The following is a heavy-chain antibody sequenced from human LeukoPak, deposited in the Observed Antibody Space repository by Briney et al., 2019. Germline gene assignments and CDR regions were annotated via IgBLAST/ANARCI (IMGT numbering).Heavy chain of an antibody. J-gene: IGHJ4*02. Sequence: GGSLRLSCAASGFTVSSNHMSWVRQAPGKGLEWVSVIYSGGSTYYADSVKGRFTISRDNSKNTLYLQMNSLRAEDTAVYYCARASTYYDSRGYYYYFDYWGQGTLVTVSS. D-gene: IGHD3-22*01. CDR1: GFTVSSNH. CDR3: ARASTYYDSRGYYYYFDY. CDR2: IYSGGST. V-gene: IGHV3-66*01.